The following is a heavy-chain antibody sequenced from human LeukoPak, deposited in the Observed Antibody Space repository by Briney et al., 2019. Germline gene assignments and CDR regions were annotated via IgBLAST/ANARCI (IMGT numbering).Heavy chain of an antibody. V-gene: IGHV3-66*02. Sequence: GGSVRLSCAASGFTFSSHGMSWVRQAPGKGLEWVSVIYSGGSTYYADSVKGRFTISRDNSKNTLYLQMNRLRAEDTAVYYCARWGRMGSSGRNYFDYWGQGTLVTVSS. CDR1: GFTFSSHG. CDR3: ARWGRMGSSGRNYFDY. CDR2: IYSGGST. D-gene: IGHD3-22*01. J-gene: IGHJ4*02.